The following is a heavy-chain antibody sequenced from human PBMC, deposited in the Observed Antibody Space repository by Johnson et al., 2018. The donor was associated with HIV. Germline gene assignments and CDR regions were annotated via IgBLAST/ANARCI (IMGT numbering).Heavy chain of an antibody. V-gene: IGHV3-30*04. CDR3: AKDRRELPSPFDI. Sequence: VHLVESGGGVVQPGRSLRLSCAASGFTFSMYSMHWVRQAPGKGLEWVALISYDGSNEYYADSVKGRFTISRDNSKNTLYLQMNSLRAEDTAVYYCAKDRRELPSPFDIWGQGTMVTVSS. CDR1: GFTFSMYS. CDR2: ISYDGSNE. J-gene: IGHJ3*02. D-gene: IGHD1-7*01.